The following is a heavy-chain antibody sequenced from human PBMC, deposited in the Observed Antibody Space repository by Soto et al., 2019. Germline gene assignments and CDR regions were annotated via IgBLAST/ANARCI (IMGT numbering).Heavy chain of an antibody. CDR2: IYYSGST. D-gene: IGHD2-2*01. Sequence: SETLSLTCTVSGGSISSYYWSWIRQPPGKGLEWIGYIYYSGSTNYNPSLKSRVTISVDTSKNQFSLKLSSVTAADTAVYYCARGRYCSSTSCYEGYYYMDVWGKGTTVTVS. V-gene: IGHV4-59*12. J-gene: IGHJ6*03. CDR1: GGSISSYY. CDR3: ARGRYCSSTSCYEGYYYMDV.